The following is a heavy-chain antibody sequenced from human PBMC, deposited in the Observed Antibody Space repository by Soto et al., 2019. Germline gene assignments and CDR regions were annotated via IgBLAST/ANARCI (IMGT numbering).Heavy chain of an antibody. Sequence: PSETLSLTCAVYGGSFSGYYWSWIRQPPGKGLEWIGEINHSGSTNYNPSLKSRVTISVDTSKNQFSLKLSSVTAADTAVYYCASNWNYVSKIDYLGQGTLVTVSS. D-gene: IGHD1-7*01. CDR2: INHSGST. V-gene: IGHV4-34*01. CDR1: GGSFSGYY. CDR3: ASNWNYVSKIDY. J-gene: IGHJ4*02.